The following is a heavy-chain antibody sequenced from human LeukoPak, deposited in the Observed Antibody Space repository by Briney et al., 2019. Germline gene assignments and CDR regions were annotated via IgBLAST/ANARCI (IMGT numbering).Heavy chain of an antibody. Sequence: KPSETLSLTCTVSDGSISDTTYHWGWVRQPPGKGLEWIGSIYYTGKTYYSPSLKSRVTISVDTSKNQFSLKLSSVTAADTAVYYCATAGSGRPKVPFDYWGQGTLVTVSS. CDR1: DGSISDTTYH. CDR3: ATAGSGRPKVPFDY. D-gene: IGHD6-19*01. CDR2: IYYTGKT. V-gene: IGHV4-39*01. J-gene: IGHJ4*02.